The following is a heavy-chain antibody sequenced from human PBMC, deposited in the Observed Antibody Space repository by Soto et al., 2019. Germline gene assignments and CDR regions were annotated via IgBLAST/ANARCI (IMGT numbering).Heavy chain of an antibody. D-gene: IGHD3-10*01. Sequence: PGGSLRLSCSASGFTFSSYWMHWVRQAPGKGLVWVSRINSDVSSTSYADSVKGRFTISRDNSKNTLYLQMNSLRAEDTAVYYCAKLRWGSDNWFDPWGQGTLVTVSS. V-gene: IGHV3-74*01. CDR2: INSDVSST. J-gene: IGHJ5*02. CDR1: GFTFSSYW. CDR3: AKLRWGSDNWFDP.